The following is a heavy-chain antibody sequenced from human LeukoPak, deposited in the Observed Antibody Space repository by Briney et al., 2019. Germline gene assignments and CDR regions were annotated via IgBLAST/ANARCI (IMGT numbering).Heavy chain of an antibody. CDR3: AKDTKLTSGFIYYYYNSMDV. V-gene: IGHV3-23*01. CDR2: ISGSGSST. J-gene: IGHJ6*02. D-gene: IGHD3-22*01. CDR1: EFTFSSFA. Sequence: GGSLRLSCAASEFTFSSFAMNWVRQAPGKGLDWVSGISGSGSSTYYADSVKGRFTISRDNAKNGLYLQINSLRAEDTAVYYCAKDTKLTSGFIYYYYNSMDVWGQGTTVTVSS.